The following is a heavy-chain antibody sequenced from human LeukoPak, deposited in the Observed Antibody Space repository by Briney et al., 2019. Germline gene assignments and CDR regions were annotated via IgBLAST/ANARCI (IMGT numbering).Heavy chain of an antibody. J-gene: IGHJ4*02. V-gene: IGHV3-48*02. CDR1: GFTFSSFN. D-gene: IGHD1-26*01. CDR3: ARDGRFDY. Sequence: GGSLRLSCAASGFTFSSFNMNWVRQAPGKGLEWVSYISSSSRNTYYVDSVKGRFTISRDNAKNSLYLQVNSLRDEDTAVYYCARDGRFDYWGQGTLVTVSS. CDR2: ISSSSRNT.